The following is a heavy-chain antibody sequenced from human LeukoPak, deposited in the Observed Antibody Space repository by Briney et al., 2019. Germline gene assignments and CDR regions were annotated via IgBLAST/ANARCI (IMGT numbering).Heavy chain of an antibody. V-gene: IGHV3-23*01. D-gene: IGHD3-22*01. J-gene: IGHJ4*02. CDR2: ISGSGGST. Sequence: GGSLRLSCAASGFTFSSYAMSWVRQAPGKGLEWVSAISGSGGSTYYADSVKGRFTISRDNSKNTLYLQMNSLRAEDTAVYYCAKSLSYYYDSSGYLHWGQGTLVTVSS. CDR3: AKSLSYYYDSSGYLH. CDR1: GFTFSSYA.